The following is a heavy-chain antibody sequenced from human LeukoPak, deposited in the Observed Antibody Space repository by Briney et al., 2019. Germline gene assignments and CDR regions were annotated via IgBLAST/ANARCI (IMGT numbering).Heavy chain of an antibody. D-gene: IGHD3-9*01. V-gene: IGHV1-2*02. CDR2: INPNSGGT. CDR3: ARGIPPSLRYFDWPFDY. J-gene: IGHJ4*02. CDR1: GYTFTRYY. Sequence: GASVKVSCKASGYTFTRYYMHWVRQAPGQGLEWMGWINPNSGGTNYAQKFQGRVTMTRDTSISTAYMELSRLRSDDTAVYYCARGIPPSLRYFDWPFDYWGQGTLVTVSS.